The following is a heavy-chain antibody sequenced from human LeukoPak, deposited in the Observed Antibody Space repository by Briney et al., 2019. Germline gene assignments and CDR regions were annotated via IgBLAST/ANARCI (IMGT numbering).Heavy chain of an antibody. D-gene: IGHD1-14*01. CDR3: ARHKEPPKKPATGPFDY. CDR1: GYIFTNYW. CDR2: INPVNSDT. J-gene: IGHJ4*02. Sequence: GESLKISCKGSGYIFTNYWIAWVRQMPGKGLEWMGIINPVNSDTTYSPSFRGQVTLSVDKSVETAYLQWSSLKASDTAMYYCARHKEPPKKPATGPFDYWGQGTLVTVSS. V-gene: IGHV5-51*01.